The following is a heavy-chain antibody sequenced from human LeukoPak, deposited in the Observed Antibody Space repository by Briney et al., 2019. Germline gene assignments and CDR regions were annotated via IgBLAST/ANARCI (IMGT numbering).Heavy chain of an antibody. CDR2: IKEDGSDK. CDR3: ATFFRGSSNYYNDY. V-gene: IGHV3-7*01. J-gene: IGHJ4*02. CDR1: GFTLNSYF. D-gene: IGHD3-10*01. Sequence: GGSLRLSCAASGFTLNSYFMSWVRQAPGKELEWVANIKEDGSDKYYVDSVKGRFTISRDNARNSLSLQMNTLRPADTAVYYCATFFRGSSNYYNDYWGQGTLVTVSS.